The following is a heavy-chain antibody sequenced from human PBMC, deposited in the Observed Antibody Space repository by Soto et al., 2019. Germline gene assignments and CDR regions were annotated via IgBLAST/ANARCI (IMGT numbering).Heavy chain of an antibody. D-gene: IGHD4-17*01. CDR3: ARDSGPFYGDYVYNWFDP. CDR2: ISAYNGNT. Sequence: ASVKVSCKASGYTFTSYGISWVRQAPGQGLEWMGWISAYNGNTNYAQTLQSRVTMTTDTSTSTAYMELRSLRSDDTAVYYCARDSGPFYGDYVYNWFDPWGQGTLVTVSS. J-gene: IGHJ5*02. CDR1: GYTFTSYG. V-gene: IGHV1-18*01.